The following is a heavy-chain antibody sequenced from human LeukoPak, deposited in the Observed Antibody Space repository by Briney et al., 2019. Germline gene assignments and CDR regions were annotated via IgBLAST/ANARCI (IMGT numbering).Heavy chain of an antibody. CDR2: ISYQGTKT. J-gene: IGHJ6*02. CDR3: ARETATSLADFYYGLDV. V-gene: IGHV3-30*04. D-gene: IGHD6-19*01. CDR1: GFIFSNFA. Sequence: PGGSLRLSCAASGFIFSNFALHWVRQAQGKGLEWVAVISYQGTKTDYVDSVKGRFTISRDNAKNTLYLQMNSLTTEDGAIYYCARETATSLADFYYGLDVWGQGTTVTVSS.